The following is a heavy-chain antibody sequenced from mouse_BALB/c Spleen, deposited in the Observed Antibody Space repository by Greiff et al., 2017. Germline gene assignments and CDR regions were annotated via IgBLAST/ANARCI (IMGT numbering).Heavy chain of an antibody. CDR3: ARSGYDYLYYFDY. J-gene: IGHJ2*01. Sequence: QVQLQQSGPELVKPGASVKMSCKASGYTFTSYWMHWVKQRPGQGLEWIGYINPSTGYTEYNQKFKDKATLTADKSSSTAYMQLSSLTSEDSAVYYCARSGYDYLYYFDYWGQGTTLTVSS. D-gene: IGHD2-4*01. CDR2: INPSTGYT. V-gene: IGHV1S26*01. CDR1: GYTFTSYW.